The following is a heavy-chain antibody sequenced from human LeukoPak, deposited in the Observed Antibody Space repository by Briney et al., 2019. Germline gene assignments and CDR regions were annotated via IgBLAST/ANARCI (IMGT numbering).Heavy chain of an antibody. CDR1: GFTFSSYA. J-gene: IGHJ4*02. CDR2: ISYDRSNK. D-gene: IGHD4-11*01. V-gene: IGHV3-30-3*01. CDR3: ARDYSTVIGLDY. Sequence: PGGSLRLSCAASGFTFSSYAMHWVRQAPGKGLEWVAVISYDRSNKYYADSVKGRFTISRDNSKNTLYLQMNSLRAEDTAVYYCARDYSTVIGLDYWGQGTLVTVSS.